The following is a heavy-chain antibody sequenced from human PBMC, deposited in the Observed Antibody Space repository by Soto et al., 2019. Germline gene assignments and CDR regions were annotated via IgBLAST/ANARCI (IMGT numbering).Heavy chain of an antibody. CDR1: GDSISSYY. CDR3: ARPGRDWGSLEY. J-gene: IGHJ4*02. CDR2: IYYGGST. D-gene: IGHD7-27*01. Sequence: QVQLQESGPGLVKPSGTLSLTCTVSGDSISSYYWTWIRQPPGKGLEWIAFIYYGGSTNYNPSLKSRVTISVDTSKNQFSLNLNSVTAADTAVYYCARPGRDWGSLEYWGQGTRVTVSS. V-gene: IGHV4-59*08.